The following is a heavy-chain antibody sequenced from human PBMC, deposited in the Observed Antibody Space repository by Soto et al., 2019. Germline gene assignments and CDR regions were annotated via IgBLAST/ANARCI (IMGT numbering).Heavy chain of an antibody. CDR2: IYYSGST. D-gene: IGHD3-22*01. CDR1: GGSISSGDYY. Sequence: SETLSLTCTVSGGSISSGDYYWSWIRQPPRKGLEWIGYIYYSGSTYYNPSLKSRVTISVDTSKNQFSLKLSSVTAADTAVYYCARGAYYYDSSGYYWVFDYWGQGTLVTVSS. J-gene: IGHJ4*02. CDR3: ARGAYYYDSSGYYWVFDY. V-gene: IGHV4-30-4*01.